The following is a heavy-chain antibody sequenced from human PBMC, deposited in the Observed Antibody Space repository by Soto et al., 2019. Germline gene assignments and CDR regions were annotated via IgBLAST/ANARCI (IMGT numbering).Heavy chain of an antibody. V-gene: IGHV4-59*01. CDR1: GGSFSSYY. D-gene: IGHD3-10*01. CDR2: IYYTGTA. CDR3: ARIEGVTPGWFDP. Sequence: PSETLSLTCTVSGGSFSSYYWSWIRQPPGKGLEWIGYIYYTGTATYNPSLKSRVTISVDTSKSQFSLNLKSVTAADTAVYYCARIEGVTPGWFDPWGQGTLV. J-gene: IGHJ5*01.